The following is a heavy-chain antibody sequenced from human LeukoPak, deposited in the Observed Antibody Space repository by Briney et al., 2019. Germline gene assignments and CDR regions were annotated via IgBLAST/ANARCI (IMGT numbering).Heavy chain of an antibody. CDR2: INPNSGGT. CDR1: GYTLTDYY. D-gene: IGHD3-22*01. CDR3: ARVGYYESSGYYEY. V-gene: IGHV1-2*06. J-gene: IGHJ4*02. Sequence: ASVTVSCTASGYTLTDYYMHWVRQAPGQGLEWMGRINPNSGGTNYAQKFQGRVTMTRDTSISTVYMELSGLRSGDMAVYYCARVGYYESSGYYEYWGQGTLVTVSS.